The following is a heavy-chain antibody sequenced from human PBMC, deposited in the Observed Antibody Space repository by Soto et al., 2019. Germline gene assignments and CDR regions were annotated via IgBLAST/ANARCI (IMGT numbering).Heavy chain of an antibody. D-gene: IGHD3-3*02. CDR1: GGSISSYY. Sequence: SETLSLTCTVSGGSISSYYWGWVRQPPGKGLEWIGSIFYLGSSYYNPSLKSRVTMSVDTSKNQFSLRLRSVTAADTALYFCARHSLALRKNNWFDPWSQGIMVTVSS. J-gene: IGHJ5*02. V-gene: IGHV4-39*01. CDR2: IFYLGSS. CDR3: ARHSLALRKNNWFDP.